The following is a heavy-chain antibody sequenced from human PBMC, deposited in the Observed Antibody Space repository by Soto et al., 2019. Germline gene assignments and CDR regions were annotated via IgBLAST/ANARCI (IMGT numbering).Heavy chain of an antibody. CDR1: GFSFKSYG. CDR2: ISNDGSNR. Sequence: QVQVVESGGGVVQPGTSLRLSCVASGFSFKSYGMHWVRQAPGKGLEWVALISNDGSNRYYEDSVKGRFTVSRDNSKNTVSLQMNSLRPEDTALYYCAKAIYDTGVDDYRGQGTHVIVSS. J-gene: IGHJ4*02. D-gene: IGHD7-27*01. CDR3: AKAIYDTGVDDY. V-gene: IGHV3-30*18.